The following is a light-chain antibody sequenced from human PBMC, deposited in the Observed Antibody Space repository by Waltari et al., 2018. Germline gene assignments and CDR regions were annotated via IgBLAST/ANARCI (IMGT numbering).Light chain of an antibody. CDR2: GAS. J-gene: IGKJ1*01. Sequence: ATLSCRASQSVSSGYLAWYQQKPGQAPRLLIYGASSRATGIPDRFSGSGSGTDFTLTISRLEAEDFAVYYCQQYGTSAGWTFGQGTKVEIK. CDR1: QSVSSGY. CDR3: QQYGTSAGWT. V-gene: IGKV3-20*01.